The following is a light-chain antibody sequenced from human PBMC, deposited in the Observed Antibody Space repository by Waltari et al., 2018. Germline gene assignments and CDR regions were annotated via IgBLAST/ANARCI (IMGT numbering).Light chain of an antibody. CDR1: SAPLHSTSY. Sequence: QTVVTQEPSLSVSPGGTVTLTFAFSSAPLHSTSYATWYQQSPGQTPRTLVYKANIRSSGVPDRFSGSVLGNKAVLIITGAQAEDESTYYCLLYMGSGIWVFGGGTKLTVL. CDR3: LLYMGSGIWV. V-gene: IGLV8-61*01. CDR2: KAN. J-gene: IGLJ3*02.